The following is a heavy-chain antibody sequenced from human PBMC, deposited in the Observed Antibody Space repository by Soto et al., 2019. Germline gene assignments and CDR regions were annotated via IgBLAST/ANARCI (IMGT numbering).Heavy chain of an antibody. CDR3: AKDYYGSGTGYYYYMDV. CDR2: ISGSGGST. V-gene: IGHV3-23*01. Sequence: GGSLRLSCAASGFTFSSYAMSWVRQAPGKGLEWVSAISGSGGSTYYADSVKGRFTISRDNSKNTLYLQMNSLRAEDTAVYYCAKDYYGSGTGYYYYMDVWGKGTTVTVSS. D-gene: IGHD3-10*01. J-gene: IGHJ6*03. CDR1: GFTFSSYA.